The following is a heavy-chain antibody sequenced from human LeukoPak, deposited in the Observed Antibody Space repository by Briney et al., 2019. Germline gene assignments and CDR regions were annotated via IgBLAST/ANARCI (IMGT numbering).Heavy chain of an antibody. CDR2: IYHAGTI. J-gene: IGHJ4*02. Sequence: GGSLRLSCEASGFIFSHYAMHWVRQAPDEGLDWVAVIYHAGTIYAEPVKGRFIISRDNSRNTLYLQMNSLKIEDTAVYFCARGALEARPDYWGQGTLITVSS. CDR3: ARGALEARPDY. V-gene: IGHV3-33*01. D-gene: IGHD6-6*01. CDR1: GFIFSHYA.